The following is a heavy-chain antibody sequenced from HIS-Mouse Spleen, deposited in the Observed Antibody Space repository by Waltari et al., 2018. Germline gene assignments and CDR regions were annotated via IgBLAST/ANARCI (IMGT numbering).Heavy chain of an antibody. J-gene: IGHJ4*02. D-gene: IGHD1-26*01. CDR3: AKDRGSPLYFDY. CDR2: ISYDGSNK. CDR1: GFTFSIYG. Sequence: QVQLVESGGGVVQPGRSLRLSCAAAGFTFSIYGMAWGRQAPGKGLEWVAVISYDGSNKYYADSVKGRFTISRDNSKNTLYLQMNSLRAEDTAVYYCAKDRGSPLYFDYWGQGTLVTVSS. V-gene: IGHV3-30*18.